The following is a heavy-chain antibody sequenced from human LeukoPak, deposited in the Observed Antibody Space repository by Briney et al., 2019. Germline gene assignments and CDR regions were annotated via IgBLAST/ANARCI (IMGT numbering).Heavy chain of an antibody. CDR1: GGSFSGFY. V-gene: IGHV4-34*01. D-gene: IGHD1-26*01. CDR2: INHSGST. CDR3: AGGSSNHRYYFDY. Sequence: SETLCLTCAVYGGSFSGFYWSWIRQPPGKGLEWIGEINHSGSTNYNPSLKSRVTISVDTSKNQFSLKLSSVTAADTAVYYCAGGSSNHRYYFDYWGQGTLVTVSS. J-gene: IGHJ4*02.